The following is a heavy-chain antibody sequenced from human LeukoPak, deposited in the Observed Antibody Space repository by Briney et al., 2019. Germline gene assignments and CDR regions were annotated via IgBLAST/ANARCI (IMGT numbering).Heavy chain of an antibody. CDR1: GGSISSYY. Sequence: SETLSLTCTVSGGSISSYYWSWIRQPPGKGLEWIGYIFYSGSTNYNPSLKSRVTISVDTSKNQFSLKLSSVTAADTAVYYCARSMVREVILSARRANWFDPWGQGTLVTVSS. J-gene: IGHJ5*02. CDR3: ARSMVREVILSARRANWFDP. D-gene: IGHD3-10*01. V-gene: IGHV4-59*12. CDR2: IFYSGST.